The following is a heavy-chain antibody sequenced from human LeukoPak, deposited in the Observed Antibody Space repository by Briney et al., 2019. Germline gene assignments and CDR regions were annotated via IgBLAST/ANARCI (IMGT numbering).Heavy chain of an antibody. CDR1: GASFSGYY. V-gene: IGHV4-34*01. D-gene: IGHD3-10*01. J-gene: IGHJ4*02. CDR3: ATDRYYGSGSYYKFDY. CDR2: INHSGGT. Sequence: SETPSLTCGVSGASFSGYYWSWIRQPPGKGLEWIGEINHSGGTNYNPSLKSRVTISVDTSKKQFSLKLRSVTAEDTAVYYCATDRYYGSGSYYKFDYWGQGILVTVSS.